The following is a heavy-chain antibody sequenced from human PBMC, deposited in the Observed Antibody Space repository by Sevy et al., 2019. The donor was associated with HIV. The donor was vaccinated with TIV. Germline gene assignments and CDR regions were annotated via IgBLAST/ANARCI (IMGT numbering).Heavy chain of an antibody. CDR3: VRAIAADASL. J-gene: IGHJ4*02. D-gene: IGHD6-13*01. V-gene: IGHV3-7*01. Sequence: GGSLRLSCAASGFALKSHWMSWVRQAPGKGLEWVANIKQDGSVKYYVDSVKGRFTISRDNARNLVFLQMSSLITEDSALYYCVRAIAADASLWGQGTLVTVSS. CDR2: IKQDGSVK. CDR1: GFALKSHW.